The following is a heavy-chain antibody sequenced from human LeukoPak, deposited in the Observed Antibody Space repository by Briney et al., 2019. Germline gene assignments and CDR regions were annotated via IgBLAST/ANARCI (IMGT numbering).Heavy chain of an antibody. CDR3: ARVLGRYFDY. J-gene: IGHJ4*02. CDR2: ISYDGSNK. V-gene: IGHV3-30-3*01. Sequence: PGGSLRLSCAASGFTFSSYAMHWVRQAPGKGLEWVAVISYDGSNKYYADSVKGRFTISRDNSKNTLYLQMNSLRAEDTAVYYCARVLGRYFDYWGQGTLATVSS. CDR1: GFTFSSYA. D-gene: IGHD7-27*01.